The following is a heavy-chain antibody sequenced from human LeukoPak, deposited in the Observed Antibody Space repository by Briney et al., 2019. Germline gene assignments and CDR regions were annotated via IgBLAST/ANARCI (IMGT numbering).Heavy chain of an antibody. CDR3: ARSAAGILDY. V-gene: IGHV6-1*01. CDR1: GDSVSSKSAT. D-gene: IGHD6-13*01. J-gene: IGHJ4*02. CDR2: TYYKSKWNN. Sequence: SQTLSLTCAISGDSVSSKSATWNWIRQSPSRGLEWLGRTYYKSKWNNDYAISVKSRITITPDTPKNQFSLHLNSVTPEDTAVYFCARSAAGILDYWGQGTLVTVSS.